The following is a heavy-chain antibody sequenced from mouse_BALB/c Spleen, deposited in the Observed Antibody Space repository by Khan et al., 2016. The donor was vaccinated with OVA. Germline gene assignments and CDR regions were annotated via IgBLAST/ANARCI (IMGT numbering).Heavy chain of an antibody. CDR2: ISPGSGDT. D-gene: IGHD1-2*01. J-gene: IGHJ3*01. Sequence: VQLQQSGAELARPGASVKLSCKASGYTFTDYYINWVKQRTGQGLEWIGEISPGSGDTYYNEKFKGKATLTADQSSNTTYMQISCLTAESSAVYFCARRNYFGYTVAYWGQGTLVTVSA. CDR3: ARRNYFGYTVAY. CDR1: GYTFTDYY. V-gene: IGHV1-77*01.